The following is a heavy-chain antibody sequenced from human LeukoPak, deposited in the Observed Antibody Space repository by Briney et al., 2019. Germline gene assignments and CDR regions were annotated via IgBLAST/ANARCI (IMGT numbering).Heavy chain of an antibody. V-gene: IGHV3-21*01. Sequence: GGSLRLSCAASGFTFSSYSMNWVRQAPGKGLEWVSSISSSSSCIYYADSVKGRFTISRDNAKNSLYLQMNSLRAEDTAVYYCARDIGMGYYFDYWGQGTLVTVSS. D-gene: IGHD3-16*02. CDR3: ARDIGMGYYFDY. CDR2: ISSSSSCI. J-gene: IGHJ4*02. CDR1: GFTFSSYS.